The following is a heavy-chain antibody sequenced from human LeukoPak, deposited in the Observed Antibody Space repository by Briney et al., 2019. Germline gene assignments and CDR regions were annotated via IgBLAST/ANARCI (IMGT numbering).Heavy chain of an antibody. CDR1: GYTFTSYG. J-gene: IGHJ6*03. CDR3: ARDQYSGSYYTYYYYYMDV. D-gene: IGHD1-26*01. V-gene: IGHV1-18*01. CDR2: ISAYNGNT. Sequence: ASVKVSCKASGYTFTSYGISWVRQAPGQGLEWMGWISAYNGNTNYAQKLQGRVTMTTDTSTSTAYMELRGLRSDDTAVYYCARDQYSGSYYTYYYYYMDVWGKGTTVTVSS.